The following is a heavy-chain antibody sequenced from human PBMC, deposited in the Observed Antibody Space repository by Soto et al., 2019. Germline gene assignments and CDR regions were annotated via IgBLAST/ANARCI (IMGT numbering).Heavy chain of an antibody. J-gene: IGHJ4*02. V-gene: IGHV4-34*01. D-gene: IGHD3-10*01. CDR3: ARRSYYGSGSIFDY. Sequence: SETLSLTCAVYGGSFSGYFWSWIRQPPGKGLEWIGEINHSGSTNYNPSLKSRVTKNQFSLKVSSVTAADTAVYYCARRSYYGSGSIFDYWGQGTLVTVSS. CDR2: INHSGST. CDR1: GGSFSGYF.